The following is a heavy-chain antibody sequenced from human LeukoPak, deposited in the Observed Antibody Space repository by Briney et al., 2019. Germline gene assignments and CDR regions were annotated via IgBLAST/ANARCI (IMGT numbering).Heavy chain of an antibody. Sequence: GASVKVSCKASGYTLTGYYMHWVRQAPGQGLEWMGRINPNSGGTNYAQKFQGRVTMTRDTSISIAYMELSRLRSDDTAVYYCARPVLKGYDNCGYWGQGTLVTVSS. CDR2: INPNSGGT. J-gene: IGHJ4*02. V-gene: IGHV1-2*06. CDR1: GYTLTGYY. D-gene: IGHD1-20*01. CDR3: ARPVLKGYDNCGY.